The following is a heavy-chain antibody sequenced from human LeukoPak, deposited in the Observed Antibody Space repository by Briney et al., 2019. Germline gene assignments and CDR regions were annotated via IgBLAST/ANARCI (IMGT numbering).Heavy chain of an antibody. Sequence: GGSLRLSCAASGFIFSGYSMTWVRQAPGKGLEWVSSISSSSSYIYYADSVKGRFTTSRDNAKDSLYLQMNSLRAEDTAVYYCARDPNYDFWSGYYIAYFDYWGQGTLVTVSS. CDR1: GFIFSGYS. CDR3: ARDPNYDFWSGYYIAYFDY. J-gene: IGHJ4*02. CDR2: ISSSSSYI. D-gene: IGHD3-3*01. V-gene: IGHV3-21*01.